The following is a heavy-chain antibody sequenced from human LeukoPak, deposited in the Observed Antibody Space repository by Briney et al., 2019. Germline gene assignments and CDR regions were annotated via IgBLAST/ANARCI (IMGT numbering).Heavy chain of an antibody. CDR1: GYTFTSYG. D-gene: IGHD3-9*01. J-gene: IGHJ5*02. V-gene: IGHV1-18*01. Sequence: ASVKVSCKASGYTFTSYGISWVRQAPGQGLEWMGWISAYNGNTNYAQKLQGRVTMTTDTSTKTAYMELGSLRSDDTAVYYCARGYDILTGYTWFDPWGQGTLVTVSS. CDR2: ISAYNGNT. CDR3: ARGYDILTGYTWFDP.